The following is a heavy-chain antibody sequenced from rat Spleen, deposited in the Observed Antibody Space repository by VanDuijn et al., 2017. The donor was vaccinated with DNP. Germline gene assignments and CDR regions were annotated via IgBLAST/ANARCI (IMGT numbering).Heavy chain of an antibody. V-gene: IGHV5S10*01. D-gene: IGHD1-2*01. CDR1: GFTFTDYN. CDR2: IIYDGSRT. CDR3: ASEVITIAAISPFAY. J-gene: IGHJ3*01. Sequence: EVQLVESGGGLVQPGRSLKLSCTAPGFTFTDYNMAWVRQAPQTGLEWVANIIYDGSRTHYRDSVKGRFTISRDNAKNTLYLQMDSLRSEDTATYYCASEVITIAAISPFAYWGQGTLVTVSS.